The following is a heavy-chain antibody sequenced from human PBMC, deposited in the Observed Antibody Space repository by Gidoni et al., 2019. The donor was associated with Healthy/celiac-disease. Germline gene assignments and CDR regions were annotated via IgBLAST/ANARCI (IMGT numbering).Heavy chain of an antibody. CDR1: GGSISSSSYY. CDR2: IYYSGST. D-gene: IGHD3-3*01. J-gene: IGHJ5*02. CDR3: ARLCIPIFGVVWGWFDP. V-gene: IGHV4-39*01. Sequence: QLQLQESGPGLVKPSETRSPTCTVSGGSISSSSYYWGWIRPPPGKGLEWIGRIYYSGSTYSTPSLKRRVPLSVDTSKNQFSLQLSSVTAADTAVYYCARLCIPIFGVVWGWFDPWGQGTLVTVSS.